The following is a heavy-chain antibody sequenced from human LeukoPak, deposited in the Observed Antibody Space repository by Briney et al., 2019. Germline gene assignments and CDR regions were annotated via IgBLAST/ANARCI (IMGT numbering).Heavy chain of an antibody. Sequence: KPSETLSLTCAVYGGSFSGYYWSWIRQPPGKGLEWIGEINHSGSTNYNPSLKSRVTISVDTSKNQFSLKLSSVTAADTAVYYCARVAPTTVTTQVGNDAFDIWGQGTMVTVSS. J-gene: IGHJ3*02. CDR2: INHSGST. CDR1: GGSFSGYY. D-gene: IGHD4-17*01. CDR3: ARVAPTTVTTQVGNDAFDI. V-gene: IGHV4-34*01.